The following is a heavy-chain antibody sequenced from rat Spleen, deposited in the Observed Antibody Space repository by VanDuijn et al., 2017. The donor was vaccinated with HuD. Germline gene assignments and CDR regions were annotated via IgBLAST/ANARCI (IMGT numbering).Heavy chain of an antibody. CDR3: ARHGWGYGVMDA. CDR2: ISPSGGST. Sequence: EVQLVESGGGLVQPGRSLKLSCAVSGFTFSNYGLHWIRQALTKGLEWVASISPSGGSTYYRDSVKGRFTISRDNAKSTLYLQMDSLRSEDTATYYCARHGWGYGVMDAWGQGASVTVSS. V-gene: IGHV5-19*01. J-gene: IGHJ4*01. D-gene: IGHD4-3*01. CDR1: GFTFSNYG.